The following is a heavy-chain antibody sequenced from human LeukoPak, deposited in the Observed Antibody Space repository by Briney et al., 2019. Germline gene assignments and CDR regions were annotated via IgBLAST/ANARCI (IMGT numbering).Heavy chain of an antibody. CDR1: GGTFSNYA. V-gene: IGHV1-69*06. J-gene: IGHJ4*02. Sequence: GASVKVSCKASGGTFSNYAISWVRQAPGQGLEWMGGIISLFGTSNYAQKFQGRVTITADKSTSTAYMELSSLRSEDTAVYYCAIPTRYYYDSSGYYYFDYWGQGTLVTVSS. CDR3: AIPTRYYYDSSGYYYFDY. D-gene: IGHD3-22*01. CDR2: IISLFGTS.